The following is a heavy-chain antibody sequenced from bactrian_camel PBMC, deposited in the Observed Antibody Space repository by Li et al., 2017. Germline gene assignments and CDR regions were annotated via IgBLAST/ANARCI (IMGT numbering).Heavy chain of an antibody. J-gene: IGHJ4*01. Sequence: HVQLVESGGGSVQGGGSLRLSCSASGYTYIRYCMAWFRQAPGKERERVASITPVSGSSGSIYYADSVKGRFAIFRDRAKNTLSLQMNTLKPDDTAMYYRAADLPHTSTRVWGQGTQVTVS. D-gene: IGHD2*01. CDR3: AADLPHTSTRV. CDR2: ITPVSGSSGSI. CDR1: GYTYIRYC. V-gene: IGHV3S1*01.